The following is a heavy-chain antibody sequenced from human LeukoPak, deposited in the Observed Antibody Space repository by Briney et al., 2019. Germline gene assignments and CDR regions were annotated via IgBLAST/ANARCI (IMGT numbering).Heavy chain of an antibody. V-gene: IGHV3-30*04. Sequence: GGSLRLSCAASGFTFSSYAMHWVRQAPGKGLEWVAAISYDGSNKYSADSVKGRFTISRDNSKNTLYLQMNSLRADDTAVYYCAGVDAAMPDALDIWGQGTTVTVSS. CDR1: GFTFSSYA. CDR2: ISYDGSNK. CDR3: AGVDAAMPDALDI. D-gene: IGHD5-18*01. J-gene: IGHJ3*02.